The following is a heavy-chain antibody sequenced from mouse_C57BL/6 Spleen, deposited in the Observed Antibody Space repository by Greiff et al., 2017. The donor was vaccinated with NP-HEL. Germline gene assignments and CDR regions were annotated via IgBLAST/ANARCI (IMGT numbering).Heavy chain of an antibody. J-gene: IGHJ3*01. D-gene: IGHD2-4*01. CDR2: ISSGGSYT. Sequence: EVMLVESGGDLVKPGGSLKLSCAASGFTFSSYGMSWVRQTPDKRLEWVATISSGGSYTYYPDSVKGRFTISRDNAKNTLYLQMSSLKSEDTAMYYCARMGLGAWFAYWGQGTLVTVSA. CDR3: ARMGLGAWFAY. CDR1: GFTFSSYG. V-gene: IGHV5-6*01.